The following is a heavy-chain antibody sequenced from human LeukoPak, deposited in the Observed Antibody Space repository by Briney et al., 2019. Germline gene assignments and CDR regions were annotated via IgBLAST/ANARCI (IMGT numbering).Heavy chain of an antibody. CDR3: AAYSSDHPCFAS. CDR2: INHSGRT. Sequence: SETLSLTCAVYGGSFSNYYWNWIRQPPGKGLEWIGEINHSGRTNYNPSLKSRITISVDTSKNQFSLKLSSVLAADTAVYYCAAYSSDHPCFASWGQGTLVTVSS. J-gene: IGHJ5*02. D-gene: IGHD3-22*01. V-gene: IGHV4-34*01. CDR1: GGSFSNYY.